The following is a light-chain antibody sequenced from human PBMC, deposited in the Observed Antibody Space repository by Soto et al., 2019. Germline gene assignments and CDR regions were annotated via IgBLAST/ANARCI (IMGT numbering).Light chain of an antibody. J-gene: IGKJ2*01. Sequence: EIVLTQSPGTLSLSPGEGATLSCRASQSVSSIYLAWYQQKPGQAPRLLIYGASNRATGIPDRFSGSGSGTDFTLTVSRLEPQDFAVYFCQQYGSSPPMYTFGQGTKLEIK. CDR2: GAS. CDR3: QQYGSSPPMYT. V-gene: IGKV3-20*01. CDR1: QSVSSIY.